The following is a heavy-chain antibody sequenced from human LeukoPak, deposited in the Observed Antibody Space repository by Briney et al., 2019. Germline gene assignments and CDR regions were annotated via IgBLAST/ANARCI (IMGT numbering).Heavy chain of an antibody. V-gene: IGHV3-30*18. CDR1: GFTFSSYV. Sequence: GGSLRLSCAASGFTFSSYVMHWVRQAPGKGLEWVAVISYDGSNKYYADSVKGRFTISRDNSKNTLYLQMNSLRAEDTAVYYCAKIPTTAIDFDYWGQGTLVTVSS. CDR2: ISYDGSNK. CDR3: AKIPTTAIDFDY. J-gene: IGHJ4*02. D-gene: IGHD2-21*02.